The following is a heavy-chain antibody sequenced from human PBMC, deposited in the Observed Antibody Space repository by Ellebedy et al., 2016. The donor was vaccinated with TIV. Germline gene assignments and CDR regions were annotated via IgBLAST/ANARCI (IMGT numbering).Heavy chain of an antibody. V-gene: IGHV3-23*01. CDR1: GFTFSSYA. CDR3: AKVGIIASGGYFDL. Sequence: GESLKISXAASGFTFSSYAMSWVRQAPGKGLEWVSVISGSGGSTYYADSVKGRFTISRDNSKNTLYLQMNSLRAEDTAVYYCAKVGIIASGGYFDLWGRGTLVTVSS. D-gene: IGHD6-25*01. CDR2: ISGSGGST. J-gene: IGHJ2*01.